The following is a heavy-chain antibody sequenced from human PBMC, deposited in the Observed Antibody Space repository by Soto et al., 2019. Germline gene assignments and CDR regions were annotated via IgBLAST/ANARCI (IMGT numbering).Heavy chain of an antibody. D-gene: IGHD5-12*01. CDR3: ARGDGYIFDY. CDR1: GYTFISYD. J-gene: IGHJ4*02. V-gene: IGHV1-8*01. CDR2: MNPNTGDT. Sequence: QVQLVQSGAEVKKPGASVKVSCKASGYTFISYDINWVRQATGQGLEWMGWMNPNTGDTGYAQKFQGRVTMTRNTPINTANLELSSLRSDDTAGYFCARGDGYIFDYWGQGTLVTFSS.